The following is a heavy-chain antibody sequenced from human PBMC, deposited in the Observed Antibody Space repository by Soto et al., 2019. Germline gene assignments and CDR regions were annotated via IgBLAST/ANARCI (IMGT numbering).Heavy chain of an antibody. CDR3: ARAANFYYYYMDV. CDR1: GYTITSYD. J-gene: IGHJ6*03. D-gene: IGHD2-15*01. CDR2: MNPNSGNT. Sequence: ASVKVCCKDSGYTITSYDINWVRQDTGQGLEWMGWMNPNSGNTGYAQKFQGRVTMTRNTSISTAYMELSSLRSEDTAVYYCARAANFYYYYMDVWGKGTTVTVSS. V-gene: IGHV1-8*01.